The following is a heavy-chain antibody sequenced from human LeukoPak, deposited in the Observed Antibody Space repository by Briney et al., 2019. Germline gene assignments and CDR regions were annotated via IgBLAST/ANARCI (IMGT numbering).Heavy chain of an antibody. Sequence: GGSLRLSCAASGFTFSRLAMTWVRQAPGKGLEWVSTISASGPYYADAVRGRFTISRDNSRNTLSLQMDSLRAEDTAVYYCATFNVVVPAANSYYYYYMDVWGKGTTVTVSS. CDR3: ATFNVVVPAANSYYYYYMDV. D-gene: IGHD2-2*01. V-gene: IGHV3-23*01. J-gene: IGHJ6*03. CDR1: GFTFSRLA. CDR2: ISASGP.